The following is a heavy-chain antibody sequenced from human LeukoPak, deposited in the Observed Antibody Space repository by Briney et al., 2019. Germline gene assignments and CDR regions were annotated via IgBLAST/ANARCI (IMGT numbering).Heavy chain of an antibody. Sequence: GSLRLSCAASGFTFSCFAMHWVRQAPGKGLEWVGYIRYDGSNKSYADSVKGRFTISRDSSKNTLYLQMNSLRAEDTAVYYCAKDPGAHDKHFDHWGQGTLVTVSS. J-gene: IGHJ4*02. CDR2: IRYDGSNK. CDR3: AKDPGAHDKHFDH. V-gene: IGHV3-30*02. CDR1: GFTFSCFA. D-gene: IGHD3-10*01.